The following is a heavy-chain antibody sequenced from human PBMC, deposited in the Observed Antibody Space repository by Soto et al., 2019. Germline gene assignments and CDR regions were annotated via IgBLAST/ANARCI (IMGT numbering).Heavy chain of an antibody. Sequence: PSETLSLTCAVSGESVTSANYCWCWIRQPPGKGLEWIGHIYYSGSTNYNPSLKSRVTISVDASKNQFSLKLSSVTAADTAIYYCARGPVVTPFVDFWGQGTLVTVSS. CDR2: IYYSGST. CDR3: ARGPVVTPFVDF. D-gene: IGHD2-21*02. V-gene: IGHV4-61*01. J-gene: IGHJ4*02. CDR1: GESVTSANYC.